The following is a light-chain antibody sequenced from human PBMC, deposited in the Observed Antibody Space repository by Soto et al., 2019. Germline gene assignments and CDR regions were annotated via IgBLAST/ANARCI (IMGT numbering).Light chain of an antibody. CDR3: HKYNHAPT. Sequence: DIKLTQSPSSLSASVGDRVTITCRASQASSSYLAWYQQKPGKVPELLIYATSTLQSGAPSRFSGSGSGTDFTLTISSLQPEDVATYYCHKYNHAPTFGGGTKVEIK. CDR1: QASSSY. J-gene: IGKJ4*01. V-gene: IGKV1-27*01. CDR2: ATS.